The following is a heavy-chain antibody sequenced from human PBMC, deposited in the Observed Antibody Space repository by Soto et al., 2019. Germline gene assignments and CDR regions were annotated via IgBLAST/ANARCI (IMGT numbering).Heavy chain of an antibody. V-gene: IGHV3-30*03. J-gene: IGHJ4*02. D-gene: IGHD3-22*01. CDR1: GLTFRSYG. CDR3: ARDPPLSMIVVVGVDDF. CDR2: ISYDGSKK. Sequence: GGSLRLSCAVSGLTFRSYGMHWVRQAPGKGLEWVAIISYDGSKKYYLDSVKGRFTISRDNDKGLVYLQMNSLRAEDTAVYYCARDPPLSMIVVVGVDDFWGQGTLVTVSS.